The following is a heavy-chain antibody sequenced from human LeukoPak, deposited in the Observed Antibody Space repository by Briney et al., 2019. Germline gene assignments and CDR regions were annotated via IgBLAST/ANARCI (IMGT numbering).Heavy chain of an antibody. J-gene: IGHJ6*03. V-gene: IGHV3-7*01. CDR3: ARDASGWYVTGNYYMDV. D-gene: IGHD6-19*01. Sequence: GGSLRLSCAASGFTFSSYWMSWVRQAPGKGLEWVANIKQDGSEKYYVDSVKGRFTISRDNAKNSLYLQMNSLRAEDTAVYYCARDASGWYVTGNYYMDVWGKGTTVTVSS. CDR1: GFTFSSYW. CDR2: IKQDGSEK.